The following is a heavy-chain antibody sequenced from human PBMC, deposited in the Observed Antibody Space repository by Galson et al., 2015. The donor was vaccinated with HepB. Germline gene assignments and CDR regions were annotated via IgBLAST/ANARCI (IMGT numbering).Heavy chain of an antibody. J-gene: IGHJ4*02. CDR3: TRHSPGGLPNANVDY. CDR2: VYPGDSET. Sequence: QSGAEVKKPGESLHISFDGSGYSFSNYWIGWVRQLPGKGLEFMGTVYPGDSETRYSPAFQGQVTMSADKSINTAYLQWSSLKASDTAMYFGTRHSPGGLPNANVDYWGQGTLVAVPS. D-gene: IGHD3-16*01. V-gene: IGHV5-51*01. CDR1: GYSFSNYW.